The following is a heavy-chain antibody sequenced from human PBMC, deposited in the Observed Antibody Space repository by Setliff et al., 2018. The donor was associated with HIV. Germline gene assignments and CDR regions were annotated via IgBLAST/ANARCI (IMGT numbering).Heavy chain of an antibody. CDR2: IIPAYHTT. CDR1: GGAFTSYA. CDR3: APDFGDNWFDP. D-gene: IGHD4-17*01. J-gene: IGHJ5*02. V-gene: IGHV1-69*06. Sequence: GASVKVSCKASGGAFTSYAFSWVRQAPGQGLEWMGRIIPAYHTTDYAPQFQGRVTITADKSTSTVYMDLSNLRSDDTATHYCAPDFGDNWFDPWGQGTLVTVSS.